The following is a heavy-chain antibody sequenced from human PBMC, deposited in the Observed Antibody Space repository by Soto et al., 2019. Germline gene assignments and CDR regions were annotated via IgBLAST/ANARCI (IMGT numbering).Heavy chain of an antibody. CDR2: IYYSGST. CDR1: GGSISSGGYY. V-gene: IGHV4-61*08. J-gene: IGHJ6*02. Sequence: SETLSLTCTVSGGSISSGGYYWSWIRQPPGKGLEWIGYIYYSGSTNYNPSLKSRVTISVDTSKNQFSLKLSSVTAADTAVYYCARGDNWNYVSYYYGMDVWGQGTTVTVSS. CDR3: ARGDNWNYVSYYYGMDV. D-gene: IGHD1-7*01.